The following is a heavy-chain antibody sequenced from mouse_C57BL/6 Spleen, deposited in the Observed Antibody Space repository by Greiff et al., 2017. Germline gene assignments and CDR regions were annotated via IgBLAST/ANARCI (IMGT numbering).Heavy chain of an antibody. CDR2: IYPGDGDT. Sequence: VKLQESGPELVKPGASVKISCKASGYAFSSSWMNWVKQRPGKGLEWIGRIYPGDGDTNYNGKFKGKATLTADKSSSTAYMQLSSLTSEDSAVYFCARPYYDYPYAMDYWGQGTSVTVSS. CDR1: GYAFSSSW. CDR3: ARPYYDYPYAMDY. D-gene: IGHD2-4*01. V-gene: IGHV1-82*01. J-gene: IGHJ4*01.